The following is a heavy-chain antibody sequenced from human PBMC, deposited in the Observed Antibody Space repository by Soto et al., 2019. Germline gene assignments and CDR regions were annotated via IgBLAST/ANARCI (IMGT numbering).Heavy chain of an antibody. CDR2: IIPIFGTA. CDR1: CYTFSKYS. D-gene: IGHD6-19*01. CDR3: ARARRSSGWYLFDL. J-gene: IGHJ5*02. V-gene: IGHV1-69*13. Sequence: GAPVKASSKASCYTFSKYSVTWGRQAPGQGLEWTGGIIPIFGTANYAQKFQGRVTITADESTSTAYMELSSLRSEDTAVYYFARARRSSGWYLFDLWGQGTLVTVSS.